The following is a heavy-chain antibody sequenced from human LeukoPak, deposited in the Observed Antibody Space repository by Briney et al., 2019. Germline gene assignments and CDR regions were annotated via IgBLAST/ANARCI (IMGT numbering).Heavy chain of an antibody. V-gene: IGHV3-23*01. CDR1: GFTFSSYG. J-gene: IGHJ4*02. D-gene: IGHD3-22*01. Sequence: GGSLRLSCAASGFTFSSYGMHWVRQAPGKGLEWVSAISGSGGSTYYADSVKGRFTISRDNSKNTLYLQMNSLRAEDTAVYYCAKECTYYYDSSGYYGFDYWGQGTLVTVSS. CDR3: AKECTYYYDSSGYYGFDY. CDR2: ISGSGGST.